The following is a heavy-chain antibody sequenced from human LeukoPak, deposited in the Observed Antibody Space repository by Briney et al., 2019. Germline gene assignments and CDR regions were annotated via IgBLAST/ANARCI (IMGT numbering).Heavy chain of an antibody. CDR2: IRYDGSNK. D-gene: IGHD3-10*01. J-gene: IGHJ4*02. CDR3: AREPPLWFGEYCYFDY. Sequence: GGSLRLSCAASGFTFSSYGMHWVRQAPGKGLEWVAFIRYDGSNKYYADSVKGRFTISRDNSKNTLYLQMNSLRAEDTAVYYCAREPPLWFGEYCYFDYWGQGTLVTVSS. CDR1: GFTFSSYG. V-gene: IGHV3-30*02.